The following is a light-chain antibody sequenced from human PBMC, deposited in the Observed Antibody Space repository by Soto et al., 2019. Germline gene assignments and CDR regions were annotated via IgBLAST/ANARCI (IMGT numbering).Light chain of an antibody. CDR2: SAS. CDR3: QQYGSSPYN. CDR1: LSVTSNY. J-gene: IGKJ2*01. V-gene: IGKV3-20*01. Sequence: EIVLTQSPGTLSLSPGERATLSCRASLSVTSNYLAWYQQKPGQAPRLLVSSASSRATGIPDRFSGSGSGTDFTLTITRLEPADFAVYYCQQYGSSPYNCGQGTKVDIK.